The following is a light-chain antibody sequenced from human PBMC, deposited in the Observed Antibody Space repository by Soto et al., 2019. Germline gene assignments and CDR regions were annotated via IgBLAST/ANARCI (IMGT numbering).Light chain of an antibody. V-gene: IGKV2-30*02. Sequence: DVVMTQSPLSLPVTLGQPASISCRSSQSLVHSDGNTYLNWFQQRPGQSPRRLIYKVSNRDSGXXXXXXGSXXGTNXXXKXXRXEAEDVGVXYXXXGTHWPPYTFGQGTKLEIK. CDR1: QSLVHSDGNTY. CDR2: KVS. J-gene: IGKJ2*01. CDR3: XXGTHWPPYT.